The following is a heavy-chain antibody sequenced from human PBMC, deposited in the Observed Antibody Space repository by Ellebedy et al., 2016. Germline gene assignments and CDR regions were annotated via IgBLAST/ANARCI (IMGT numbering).Heavy chain of an antibody. D-gene: IGHD3-10*01. Sequence: GGSLRLXXAASGFTFSDYYMSWIRQAPGKGLEWVSYISSSGSTIYYADSVKGRFTISRDNAKNSLYLQMNSLRAEDTAVYYCARDGGSGSYVSEYYYYGMDVWGQGTTVTVSS. CDR1: GFTFSDYY. V-gene: IGHV3-11*01. CDR3: ARDGGSGSYVSEYYYYGMDV. J-gene: IGHJ6*02. CDR2: ISSSGSTI.